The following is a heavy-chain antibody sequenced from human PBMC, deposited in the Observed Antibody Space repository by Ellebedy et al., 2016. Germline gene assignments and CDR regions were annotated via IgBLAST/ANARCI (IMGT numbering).Heavy chain of an antibody. CDR2: ISGSGGST. V-gene: IGHV3-23*01. CDR1: GFTFSSYA. CDR3: AKDVRLGYYDTSGYPDLSRNWFDP. Sequence: GGSLRLSCAASGFTFSSYAMSWVRQAPGKGLEWVSAISGSGGSTYYADSVKGRFTISRDNSKNTLYLQMNSLRAEDTAVYYCAKDVRLGYYDTSGYPDLSRNWFDPWGQGTLVTVSS. J-gene: IGHJ5*02. D-gene: IGHD3-22*01.